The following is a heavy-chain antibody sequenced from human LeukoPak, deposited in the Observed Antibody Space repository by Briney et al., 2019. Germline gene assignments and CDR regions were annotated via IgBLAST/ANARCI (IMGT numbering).Heavy chain of an antibody. CDR1: GYAFSSYG. CDR2: VGPYNRKT. J-gene: IGHJ4*02. Sequence: ASVKVSCKASGYAFSSYGIGWVRRAPGQGLEWMGWVGPYNRKTNYSQKFQGRVTMTTDTSTNTAYLELRTLRSDDTVVYYCARGAPRGVWNFYFDCWGQGTLVTVSS. D-gene: IGHD1-7*01. CDR3: ARGAPRGVWNFYFDC. V-gene: IGHV1-18*01.